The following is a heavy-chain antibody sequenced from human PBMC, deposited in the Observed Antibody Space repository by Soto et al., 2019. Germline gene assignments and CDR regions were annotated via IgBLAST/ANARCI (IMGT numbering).Heavy chain of an antibody. D-gene: IGHD2-15*01. Sequence: EVQLVESGGGLVKPGGSLSLSCAALGFTLGNAWRIWVRQAPGKGREWVGRIKRKIDGEATDYAAPVKGRFTVSSDDSKSALYLHMNSLKGDDTAVYYCTTGSVEGVWGQGTTVTVSS. CDR1: GFTLGNAW. V-gene: IGHV3-15*07. CDR2: IKRKIDGEAT. J-gene: IGHJ6*02. CDR3: TTGSVEGV.